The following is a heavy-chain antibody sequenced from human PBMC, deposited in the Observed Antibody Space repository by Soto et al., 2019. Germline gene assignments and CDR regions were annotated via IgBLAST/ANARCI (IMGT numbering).Heavy chain of an antibody. V-gene: IGHV4-34*01. J-gene: IGHJ5*02. CDR2: SNHSGST. D-gene: IGHD3-22*01. CDR1: GGSFSGYY. Sequence: PSETLSLTCAVYGGSFSGYYWSWIRQPPGKGLEWSGESNHSGSTNHNPSPKSRVTISVDTSKNQFSLKLSSVTAADTAVYYCARGRYYYDSSGYWLKGRWFDPWGQGTLVTVSS. CDR3: ARGRYYYDSSGYWLKGRWFDP.